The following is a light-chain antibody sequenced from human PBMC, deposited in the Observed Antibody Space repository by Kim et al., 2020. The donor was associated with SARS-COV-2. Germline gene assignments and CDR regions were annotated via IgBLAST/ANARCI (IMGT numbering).Light chain of an antibody. CDR3: EVRSNWPPKIT. Sequence: EIVVTQSPATLSLSPGERATLSCRASQSVGVYVAWYQRKTGQAPRLLISDASNRATGVPARFSGSGSGTDFTLTISSLEPEDFAVYYCEVRSNWPPKITFGPGTKVDIK. CDR2: DAS. J-gene: IGKJ3*01. CDR1: QSVGVY. V-gene: IGKV3-11*01.